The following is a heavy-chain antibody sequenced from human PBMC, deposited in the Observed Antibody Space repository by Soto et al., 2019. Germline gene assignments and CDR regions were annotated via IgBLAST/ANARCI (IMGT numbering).Heavy chain of an antibody. J-gene: IGHJ4*02. V-gene: IGHV3-23*01. CDR3: AKASEGYYDSSGAYTR. CDR2: ISGSGGST. Sequence: EVQLLESGGGLVQPGGSLRLSCAASGFTFSSYAMSWVRQAPGKGLEWVSAISGSGGSTYYADSVKGRFTISRDNSKNTLYLQMNSLRAEDTAVYYCAKASEGYYDSSGAYTRWGQGTLVTVSS. CDR1: GFTFSSYA. D-gene: IGHD3-22*01.